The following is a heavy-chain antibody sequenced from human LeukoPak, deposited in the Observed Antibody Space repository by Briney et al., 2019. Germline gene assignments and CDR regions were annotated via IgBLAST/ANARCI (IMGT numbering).Heavy chain of an antibody. Sequence: PSETLSLTCSVSSGSIITGEYFWGWIRQPPGKGLEWIGNIFYSGSTYYNPSLQSRVTMSVDTSKNQFFLKMTSVTAADTVVYFCARGPDSTRLYYMDGWGKGATVTVSS. CDR2: IFYSGST. CDR1: SGSIITGEYF. V-gene: IGHV4-39*07. CDR3: ARGPDSTRLYYMDG. J-gene: IGHJ6*03. D-gene: IGHD2/OR15-2a*01.